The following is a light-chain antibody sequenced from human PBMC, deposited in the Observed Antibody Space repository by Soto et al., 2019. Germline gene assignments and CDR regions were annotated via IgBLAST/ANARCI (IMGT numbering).Light chain of an antibody. CDR1: QGIRND. Sequence: DIQMTQSPSSLSASVGDRVTITCRASQGIRNDLGGYQQKPGKAPTSLIYAASSLQSGVPSSVSVSGAGTEFTLTISSLQPEEFATSYCLQPNSYPWTFGQGTKVQI. CDR3: LQPNSYPWT. J-gene: IGKJ1*01. V-gene: IGKV1-17*01. CDR2: AAS.